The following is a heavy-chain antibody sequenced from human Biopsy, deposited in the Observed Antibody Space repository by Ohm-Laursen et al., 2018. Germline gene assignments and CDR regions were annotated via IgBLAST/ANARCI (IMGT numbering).Heavy chain of an antibody. CDR2: IYNTETT. CDR1: GGSISSSTTYY. Sequence: PSDTLSLTCTVSGGSISSSTTYYWAWLRQPPGKGLEWIGSIYNTETTFYNPSLKSRVTISFDTSTNQFSLKVSSVTAADTALYFCARHPTGFWFDPWGHGTLVTVSS. CDR3: ARHPTGFWFDP. V-gene: IGHV4-39*01. J-gene: IGHJ5*02.